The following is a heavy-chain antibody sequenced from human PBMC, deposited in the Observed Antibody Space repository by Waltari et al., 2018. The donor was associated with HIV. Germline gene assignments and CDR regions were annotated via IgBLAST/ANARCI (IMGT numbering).Heavy chain of an antibody. D-gene: IGHD3-10*01. V-gene: IGHV3-30*03. CDR3: ARDLSYGTTWPSY. CDR2: TSFDGSTT. Sequence: QVRLVESGGVVAQPGTSLRLSCLASGSTLSSYGMHWVRQAPGKGLEWVAFTSFDGSTTDSRSSVSGRFTGSRENSKNTLYLQMNSLRVEDTGVYYCARDLSYGTTWPSYWGQGALVTVSS. J-gene: IGHJ4*02. CDR1: GSTLSSYG.